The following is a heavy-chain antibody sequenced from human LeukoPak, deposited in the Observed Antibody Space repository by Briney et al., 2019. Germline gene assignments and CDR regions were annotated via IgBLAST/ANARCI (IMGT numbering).Heavy chain of an antibody. J-gene: IGHJ4*02. Sequence: SVKVSCKASGGTFSSYAISWVRQAPGQRLEWMGGIIPILGIANYAQKFQGRDTITADKSTSTAYMELSSLRSEDTAVYYCARGVVADRGYFDYWGQGTLVTVSS. CDR2: IIPILGIA. D-gene: IGHD6-6*01. CDR3: ARGVVADRGYFDY. CDR1: GGTFSSYA. V-gene: IGHV1-69*10.